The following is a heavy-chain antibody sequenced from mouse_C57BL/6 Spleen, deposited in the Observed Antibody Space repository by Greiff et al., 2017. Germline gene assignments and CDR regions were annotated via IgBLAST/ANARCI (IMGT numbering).Heavy chain of an antibody. D-gene: IGHD2-2*01. V-gene: IGHV1-42*01. CDR2: INPSTGGT. CDR3: ASFGYDEGPHWYFDV. Sequence: VQLKQSGPELVKPGASVKISCKASGYSFTGYYMNWVKQSPEKSLEWIGEINPSTGGTTYNQKFKAKATLTVDKSSSTAYMQLKSLTSEDSAVYYCASFGYDEGPHWYFDVWGTGTTVTVSS. J-gene: IGHJ1*03. CDR1: GYSFTGYY.